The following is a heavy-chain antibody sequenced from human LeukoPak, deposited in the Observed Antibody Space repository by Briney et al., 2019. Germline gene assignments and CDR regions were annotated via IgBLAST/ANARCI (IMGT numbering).Heavy chain of an antibody. D-gene: IGHD6-19*01. CDR3: AKDRGSSGWYGAFDS. J-gene: IGHJ3*02. CDR1: AFTFSSYA. Sequence: GGSLRLSCSASAFTFSSYAMSWVRQAPGKGLEWVSAISGSGGSTYYTDSVKGRFTSSRDNSKNTLYLQMNSLRAEDRAVYYGAKDRGSSGWYGAFDSWGQGTMVTVSS. V-gene: IGHV3-23*01. CDR2: ISGSGGST.